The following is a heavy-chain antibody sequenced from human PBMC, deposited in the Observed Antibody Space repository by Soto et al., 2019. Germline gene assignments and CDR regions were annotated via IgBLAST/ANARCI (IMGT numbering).Heavy chain of an antibody. J-gene: IGHJ5*02. CDR3: ASDTYYYGSGSYVWFDP. V-gene: IGHV3-23*01. CDR2: ISGSGGST. Sequence: GGSLRLSCAASGFTFSSYAMSWVRQAPGKGLEWVSAISGSGGSTYYADSVKGRFTISRDNSKNTLYLQMNSLRAEDTAVYYCASDTYYYGSGSYVWFDPWGQGTLVTVSS. CDR1: GFTFSSYA. D-gene: IGHD3-10*01.